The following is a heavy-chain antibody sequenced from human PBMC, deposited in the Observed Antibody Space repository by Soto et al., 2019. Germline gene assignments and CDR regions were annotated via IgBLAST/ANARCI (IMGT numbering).Heavy chain of an antibody. CDR3: ARSVVVVAALDY. Sequence: AAVKASCKASGYTFTGYYMHWVRQAPGQGLEWMGWINPNSGGTNYAQKFQGRVTMTRDTSIRTAYMELSRLRSDDTAVYYCARSVVVVAALDYWGQGTLVTVSS. CDR2: INPNSGGT. J-gene: IGHJ4*02. V-gene: IGHV1-2*02. CDR1: GYTFTGYY. D-gene: IGHD2-15*01.